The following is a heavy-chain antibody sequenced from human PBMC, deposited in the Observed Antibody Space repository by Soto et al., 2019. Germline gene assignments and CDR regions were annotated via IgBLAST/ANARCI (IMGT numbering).Heavy chain of an antibody. CDR2: MYHSGST. D-gene: IGHD2-2*01. CDR1: YGSISSGGYS. CDR3: ARVPDY. J-gene: IGHJ4*02. V-gene: IGHV4-30-2*01. Sequence: PSETLSLTCAVSYGSISSGGYSCSWIRQPPGKGLEWIGYMYHSGSTYYNPSLKSRVTISIDRSKNQFSLKLSSVTAADTAVYYCARVPDYWGQGILVTVYS.